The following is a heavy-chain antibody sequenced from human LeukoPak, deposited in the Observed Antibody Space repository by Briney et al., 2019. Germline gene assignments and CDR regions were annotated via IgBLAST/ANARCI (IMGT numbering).Heavy chain of an antibody. D-gene: IGHD3-16*02. Sequence: PSETLSLTCAVYGGSFSGYYWSWIRQPPGKGLEWIGEINHSGSTNYNPSFKSRVTISVDTSKNQFSLKLSSVTAADTAVYYCARRDWGSYRPLYYFDYWGQGTLVTVSS. V-gene: IGHV4-34*01. CDR2: INHSGST. CDR3: ARRDWGSYRPLYYFDY. J-gene: IGHJ4*02. CDR1: GGSFSGYY.